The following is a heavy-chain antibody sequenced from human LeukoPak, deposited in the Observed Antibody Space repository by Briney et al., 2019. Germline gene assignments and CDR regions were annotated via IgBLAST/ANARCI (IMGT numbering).Heavy chain of an antibody. D-gene: IGHD6-19*01. CDR2: INPNSGGT. Sequence: ASVMVSCKASGYTFTGYYMHWVRQAPGQGLEWMGWINPNSGGTNYAQKFQGWVTMTRDTSISTAYMELSRLRSDDTAVYYCAREDSSGWYGRSGAFDIWGQGTMVTVSS. V-gene: IGHV1-2*04. J-gene: IGHJ3*02. CDR1: GYTFTGYY. CDR3: AREDSSGWYGRSGAFDI.